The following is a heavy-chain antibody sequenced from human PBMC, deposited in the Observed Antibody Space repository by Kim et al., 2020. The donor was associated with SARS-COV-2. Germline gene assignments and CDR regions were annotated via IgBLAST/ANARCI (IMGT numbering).Heavy chain of an antibody. Sequence: SETLSLTCTVSGGSVSSGSYYWSWIRQPPGKGLEWIGYIYYSGSTNYNPSLKSRVTISVDTSKNQFSLKLSSVTAADTAVYYCARLFYYDILTGYYPYGMDVWGQGTTVTVSS. CDR1: GGSVSSGSYY. V-gene: IGHV4-61*01. J-gene: IGHJ6*02. CDR3: ARLFYYDILTGYYPYGMDV. D-gene: IGHD3-9*01. CDR2: IYYSGST.